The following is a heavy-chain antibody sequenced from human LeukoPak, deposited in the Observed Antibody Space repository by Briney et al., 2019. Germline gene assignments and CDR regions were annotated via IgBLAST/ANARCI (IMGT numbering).Heavy chain of an antibody. CDR3: ARHLSGVTGYTYGRGIDY. CDR2: IKKDGSEK. D-gene: IGHD5-18*01. J-gene: IGHJ4*02. CDR1: GFTFSSHW. V-gene: IGHV3-7*01. Sequence: GGSLRLSCAASGFTFSSHWMSWVRQAPGKGLEWVANIKKDGSEKYYVDSVKGRFTISRDNAKTSLYLHMNSLRAEDTAVYYCARHLSGVTGYTYGRGIDYWGQGTLVTVSS.